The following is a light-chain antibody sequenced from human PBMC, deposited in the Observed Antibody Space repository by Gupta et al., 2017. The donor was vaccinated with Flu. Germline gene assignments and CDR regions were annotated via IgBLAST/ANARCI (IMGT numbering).Light chain of an antibody. V-gene: IGKV1-9*01. CDR3: QQLNSYPPVT. CDR1: LGISSY. CDR2: AAS. J-gene: IGKJ4*01. Sequence: SFLSASVGDRVTITCRASLGISSYLGWYQQKPGKAPKLLIYAASSLQSGVPSRFSGSGSGTEFTLTISSLQPEDFATYYCQQLNSYPPVTFGGGTKVEIK.